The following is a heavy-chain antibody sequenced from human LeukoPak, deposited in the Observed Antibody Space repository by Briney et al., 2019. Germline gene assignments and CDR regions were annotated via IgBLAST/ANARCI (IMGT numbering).Heavy chain of an antibody. J-gene: IGHJ4*02. D-gene: IGHD3-9*01. V-gene: IGHV4-59*08. CDR2: IYCSGST. Sequence: SETLSLTCTVSGGSISSYYWSWIRQPPGKGLEWIGYIYCSGSTNYNPSLKSRVTISVDTSKNQFSLKLSSVTAADTAVYYCARHGVAWLSRGYFDYWGQGTLVTVSS. CDR3: ARHGVAWLSRGYFDY. CDR1: GGSISSYY.